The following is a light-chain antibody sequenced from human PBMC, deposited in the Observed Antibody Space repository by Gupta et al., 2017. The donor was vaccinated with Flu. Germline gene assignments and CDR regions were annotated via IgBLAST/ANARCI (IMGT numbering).Light chain of an antibody. J-gene: IGLJ1*01. CDR2: DVS. CDR1: SSDVGGYNY. V-gene: IGLV2-11*01. CDR3: CSYAGSYTPLYV. Sequence: TISCTGTSSDVGGYNYVSWYQQHPGKAPKLMIYDVSKRPSGVPDRFSGSKSGNTASLTISGLQAEDEADYYCCSYAGSYTPLYVFGTGTKVTVL.